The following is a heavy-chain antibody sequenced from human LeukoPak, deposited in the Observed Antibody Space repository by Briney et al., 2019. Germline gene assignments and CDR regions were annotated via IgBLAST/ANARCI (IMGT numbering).Heavy chain of an antibody. CDR1: GDSISTYY. CDR2: INYSGRA. J-gene: IGHJ5*02. V-gene: IGHV4-59*08. D-gene: IGHD6-19*01. CDR3: ARRRGSGPYKDWFDP. Sequence: SETLSLTCTVSGDSISTYYWSWIRQPPGTGLEWIGHINYSGRANYNPSLKSRVIMSVDTSTNQFSLKLSSVTAADTAVYYCARRRGSGPYKDWFDPWGRGTLVTVSS.